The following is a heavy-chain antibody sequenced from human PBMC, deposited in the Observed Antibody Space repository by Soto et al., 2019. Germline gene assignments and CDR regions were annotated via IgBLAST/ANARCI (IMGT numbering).Heavy chain of an antibody. D-gene: IGHD6-13*01. J-gene: IGHJ5*02. Sequence: SVKVSCKASGGTFSSYTISWVRQAPGQGLEWMGRIIPILGIANYAQKFQGRVTITADESTSTAYMELSSLRSEDTAVYYCARGFDMAAAGRSWGQGTLVTVSS. V-gene: IGHV1-69*02. CDR3: ARGFDMAAAGRS. CDR1: GGTFSSYT. CDR2: IIPILGIA.